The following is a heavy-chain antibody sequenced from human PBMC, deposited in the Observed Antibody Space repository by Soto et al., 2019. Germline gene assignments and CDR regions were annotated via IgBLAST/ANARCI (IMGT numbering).Heavy chain of an antibody. J-gene: IGHJ5*02. D-gene: IGHD3-10*01. CDR1: GFTFSSYA. CDR2: ISGSGGST. Sequence: GGSLRLSCAASGFTFSSYAMSWVRQAPGKGLEWVSAISGSGGSTYYADSVKGRFTISRDNSKNTLYLQMNSLRAEDTAVYYCAKDPRPLLIWFGELSNPNWFDPWGQGTPVTVSS. V-gene: IGHV3-23*01. CDR3: AKDPRPLLIWFGELSNPNWFDP.